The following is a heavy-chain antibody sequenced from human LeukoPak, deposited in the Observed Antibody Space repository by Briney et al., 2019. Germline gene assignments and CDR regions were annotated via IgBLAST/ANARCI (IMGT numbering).Heavy chain of an antibody. CDR3: AKRVATIIPESFDY. CDR1: GFPFSSYA. D-gene: IGHD5-12*01. V-gene: IGHV3-23*01. CDR2: ISGRGGST. J-gene: IGHJ4*02. Sequence: PGGCLRLSFSASGFPFSSYAIGWGRQAPGRGLEWVSAISGRGGSTYYADSVKGRFTISRDNSKNTLYLQMNSLRAEDTAVYDCAKRVATIIPESFDYWGQGTLVTVSS.